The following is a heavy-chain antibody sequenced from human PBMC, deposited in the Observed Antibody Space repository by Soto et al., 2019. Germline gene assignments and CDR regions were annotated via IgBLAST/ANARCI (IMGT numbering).Heavy chain of an antibody. V-gene: IGHV4-31*03. J-gene: IGHJ4*02. D-gene: IGHD3-3*01. CDR1: GGSISSGGYY. Sequence: QVQLQESGPGLVKPSQTLSLTCTVSGGSISSGGYYWSWIRQHPGKGLEWIGYIYYSGSTYYNPSLKGRVTISVGTSKNQCALKLSTVTAADTGGYYCARAAEDYFGGGYFDYWGQGTLVTVSS. CDR3: ARAAEDYFGGGYFDY. CDR2: IYYSGST.